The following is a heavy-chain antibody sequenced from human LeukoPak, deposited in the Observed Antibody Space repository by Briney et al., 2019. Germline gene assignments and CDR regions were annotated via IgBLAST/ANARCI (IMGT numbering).Heavy chain of an antibody. CDR2: IYYSGST. CDR1: GGSISSYY. D-gene: IGHD6-13*01. Sequence: SETLSLTCTVSGGSISSYYWSWIRQPPGKGLEWIGYIYYSGSTYYNPSLKSRVTISVDTSKNQFSLKLSSVTAADTAVYYCARAFYSSSWYPDYWGQGTLVTVSS. J-gene: IGHJ4*02. V-gene: IGHV4-59*01. CDR3: ARAFYSSSWYPDY.